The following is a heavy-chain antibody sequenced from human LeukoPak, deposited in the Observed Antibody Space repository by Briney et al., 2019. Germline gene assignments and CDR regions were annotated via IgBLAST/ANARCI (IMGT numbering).Heavy chain of an antibody. D-gene: IGHD3-9*01. CDR1: GFTFSSYS. J-gene: IGHJ6*02. CDR3: ARDLGYFDWLLYGMDV. Sequence: GGSLRLSCAASGFTFSSYSMNWVRQAPGKGLEWASSISSSSSYIYYADSVKGRFTISRDNAKNSLYLQMNSLRAEDTAVYYCARDLGYFDWLLYGMDVWGQGTTVTVSS. V-gene: IGHV3-21*01. CDR2: ISSSSSYI.